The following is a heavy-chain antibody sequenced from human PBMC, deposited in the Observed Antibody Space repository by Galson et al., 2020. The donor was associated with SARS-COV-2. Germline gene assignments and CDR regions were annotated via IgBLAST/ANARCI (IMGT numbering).Heavy chain of an antibody. V-gene: IGHV1-2*02. D-gene: IGHD3-16*01. J-gene: IGHJ6*02. CDR3: ARDYVADHYGMDV. CDR2: INPNSGGT. Sequence: ASVKVSCKASGYTFTGYYMHWVRQAPGQGLAWMGWINPNSGGTNYAQKFQGRVTMTRDTSISTAYMELSRLRSDDTAVYYCARDYVADHYGMDVWGQGTTVTVSS. CDR1: GYTFTGYY.